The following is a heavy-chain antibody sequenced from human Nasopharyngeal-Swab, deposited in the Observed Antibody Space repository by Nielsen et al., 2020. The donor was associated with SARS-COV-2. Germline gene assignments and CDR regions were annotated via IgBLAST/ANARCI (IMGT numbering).Heavy chain of an antibody. CDR1: GYTFTSYA. J-gene: IGHJ4*02. D-gene: IGHD3-10*01. V-gene: IGHV1-3*01. Sequence: ASVKVSCKASGYTFTSYAMHWVRQAPGQRLEWMGWINAGNGNTKYSQKFQGRVTITRDTSASTAYMELSSLRSEDAAVYYCARDRIDSGFDYWGQGTLVTVSP. CDR2: INAGNGNT. CDR3: ARDRIDSGFDY.